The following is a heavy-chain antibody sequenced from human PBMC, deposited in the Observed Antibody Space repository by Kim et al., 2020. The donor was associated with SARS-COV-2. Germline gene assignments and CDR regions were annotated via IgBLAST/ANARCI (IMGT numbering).Heavy chain of an antibody. CDR2: ISSSSSYT. J-gene: IGHJ4*02. CDR3: ARDTSNGGDFDY. V-gene: IGHV3-11*06. D-gene: IGHD2-21*01. Sequence: GGSLRLSCAASGFTFSDYYMSWIRQAPGKGLEWVSYISSSSSYTNYADSVKGRFTISRDNAKNSLYLQMNSLRAEDTAVYYCARDTSNGGDFDYWGQGTLVTLSS. CDR1: GFTFSDYY.